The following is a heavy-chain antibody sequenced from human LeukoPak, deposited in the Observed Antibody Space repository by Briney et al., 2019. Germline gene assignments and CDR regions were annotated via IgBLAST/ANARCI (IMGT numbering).Heavy chain of an antibody. D-gene: IGHD5-24*01. J-gene: IGHJ4*02. CDR3: ARPTSGNKGGYNWRFDY. Sequence: GGSLRLSCAASGFTFSSYWMSWVRQAPGKGLEWVAFIRYDGSNKYYADSVKGRFTISRDNSKNTLYLQMNGLRAEDTAVYYCARPTSGNKGGYNWRFDYWGQGTLVTVSS. CDR1: GFTFSSYW. V-gene: IGHV3-30*02. CDR2: IRYDGSNK.